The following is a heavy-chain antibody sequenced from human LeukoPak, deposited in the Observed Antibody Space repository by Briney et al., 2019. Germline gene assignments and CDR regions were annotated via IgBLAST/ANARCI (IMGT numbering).Heavy chain of an antibody. CDR2: VIPIFGTT. J-gene: IGHJ4*02. V-gene: IGHV1-69*13. CDR3: ARGSPASYYDFWSGYPFDS. CDR1: GGTFSSYA. Sequence: SVKVSCKASGGTFSSYAISWVRQAPGQGLEWMGGVIPIFGTTNYAQQFQGRSTITVDESTSTAYMELSSLRSEDTVVYYCARGSPASYYDFWSGYPFDSWGQGTLVTVSS. D-gene: IGHD3-3*01.